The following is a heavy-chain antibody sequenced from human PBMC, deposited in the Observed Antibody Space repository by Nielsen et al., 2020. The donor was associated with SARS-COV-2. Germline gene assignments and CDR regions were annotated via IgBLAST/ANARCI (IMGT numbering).Heavy chain of an antibody. CDR2: INAGNGNT. V-gene: IGHV1-3*01. CDR1: GYTFTSYA. CDR3: ARVPKEPMVRGFGWFDP. Sequence: ASVKVSCKASGYTFTSYAMRWVRQAPGQRLEWMGWINAGNGNTKYSQKFQGRVTITRDTSASTAYMELSSLRSEDTAVYYCARVPKEPMVRGFGWFDPWGQGTLVTVSS. D-gene: IGHD3-10*01. J-gene: IGHJ5*02.